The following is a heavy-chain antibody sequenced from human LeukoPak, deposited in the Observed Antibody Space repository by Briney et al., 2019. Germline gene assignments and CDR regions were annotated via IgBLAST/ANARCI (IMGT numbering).Heavy chain of an antibody. J-gene: IGHJ4*02. D-gene: IGHD3-10*01. Sequence: GGSLRLSCAASGFTFSSYAMSWVRQAPGKGLEWVSAISGSGGSTYYADSVKGRFTISRDNSKNTLYLQMNSLRAEDTAVYYCAKDLVGWFGEPGGLDYWGQGTLVTVSS. CDR2: ISGSGGST. V-gene: IGHV3-23*01. CDR1: GFTFSSYA. CDR3: AKDLVGWFGEPGGLDY.